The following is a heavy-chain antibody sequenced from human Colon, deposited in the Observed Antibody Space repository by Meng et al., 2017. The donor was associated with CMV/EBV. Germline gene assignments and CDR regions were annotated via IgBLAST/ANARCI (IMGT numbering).Heavy chain of an antibody. Sequence: SETLSLTCTVSGGSISSYYWSWIRQPPGKGLEWIGYIYYSGSTNYNPSLKSRVTMSVDTSKNQFSLKVTSVTAADTAVYYCARESRGSWYDNWFDPWGQGTLVTVSS. CDR1: GGSISSYY. CDR2: IYYSGST. V-gene: IGHV4-59*01. D-gene: IGHD6-13*01. J-gene: IGHJ5*02. CDR3: ARESRGSWYDNWFDP.